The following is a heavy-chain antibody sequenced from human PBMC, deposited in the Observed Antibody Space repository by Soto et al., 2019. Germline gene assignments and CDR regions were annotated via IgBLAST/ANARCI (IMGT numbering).Heavy chain of an antibody. V-gene: IGHV5-51*01. CDR3: ARHAYDFWSGQPNPRYYYGKDV. CDR2: IYPGDSNT. J-gene: IGHJ6*02. CDR1: GDRFTSYW. D-gene: IGHD3-3*01. Sequence: PGESLKISCKGSGDRFTSYWIGWVRQMPGKGLEWMGIIYPGDSNTRYSPSLQGQVTISVDKSISTAYLQWSSLEATDTAMYYCARHAYDFWSGQPNPRYYYGKDVWGQGTTVTVSS.